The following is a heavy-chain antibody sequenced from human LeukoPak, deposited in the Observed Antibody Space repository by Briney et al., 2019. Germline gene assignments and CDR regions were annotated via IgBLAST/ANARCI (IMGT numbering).Heavy chain of an antibody. Sequence: GSLXXSCQGSGYRFTSYWIGRVRQLPGKGLEGMGIIYPGDSDTKYSPSFQGQVTISADKSIRTAYLQWSSLKAWGSAMKCXXRXXTLAARLYYFDYWGQGTLVTVSS. D-gene: IGHD6-6*01. CDR2: IYPGDSDT. J-gene: IGHJ4*02. CDR3: XRXXTLAARLYYFDY. V-gene: IGHV5-51*01. CDR1: GYRFTSYW.